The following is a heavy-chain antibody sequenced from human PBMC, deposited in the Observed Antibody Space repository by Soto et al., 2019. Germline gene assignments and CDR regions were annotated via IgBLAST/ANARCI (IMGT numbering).Heavy chain of an antibody. CDR1: GFSLSTSGVG. J-gene: IGHJ4*02. CDR3: AHRPSGWFLFDY. D-gene: IGHD6-19*01. CDR2: IYWNGDK. V-gene: IGHV2-5*01. Sequence: QITLKESGPTLVKPTQTLTLTCTFSGFSLSTSGVGVGWIRQSPGKALQWLALIYWNGDKRYNPSLKTRLTITTDTSKNQVVLTLTNMDPVDTATYYCAHRPSGWFLFDYWCQGTLVTVSS.